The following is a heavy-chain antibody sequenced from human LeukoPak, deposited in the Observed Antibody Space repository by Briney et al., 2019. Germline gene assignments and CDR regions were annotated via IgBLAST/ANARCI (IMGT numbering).Heavy chain of an antibody. J-gene: IGHJ4*02. Sequence: RSQTLSLTCGISGDSVSSNSATWNWIRQSPPRGLEWLGRTYYRSKWYYDYAVSVKSRITINPDTSKNQFSLQLNSVTPDDTAVYYCARDLFEGSGMGFDYWGQGTLVTVSS. D-gene: IGHD3-16*01. CDR2: TYYRSKWYY. CDR1: GDSVSSNSAT. V-gene: IGHV6-1*01. CDR3: ARDLFEGSGMGFDY.